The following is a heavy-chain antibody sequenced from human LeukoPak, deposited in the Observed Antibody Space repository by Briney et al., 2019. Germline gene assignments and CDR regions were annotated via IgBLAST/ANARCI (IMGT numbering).Heavy chain of an antibody. CDR1: GFTYSSYE. J-gene: IGHJ4*02. CDR2: ISSSGSTI. Sequence: GGSLRLSCAASGFTYSSYEMNWVRQAPGKGLEWVSYISSSGSTIYYADSVKGRFTISRDNAKNSLYLQMNSLRAEDTAVYYCARDWEQLATGLDYWGQGTLVTASS. D-gene: IGHD6-6*01. V-gene: IGHV3-48*03. CDR3: ARDWEQLATGLDY.